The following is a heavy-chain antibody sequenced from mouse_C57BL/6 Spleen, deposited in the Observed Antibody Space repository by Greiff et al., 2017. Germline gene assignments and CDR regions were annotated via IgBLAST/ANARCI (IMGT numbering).Heavy chain of an antibody. J-gene: IGHJ4*01. CDR1: GYSFTGYY. CDR2: INPSTGGT. V-gene: IGHV1-43*01. Sequence: VQLKESGPELVKPGASVKISCKASGYSFTGYYMHWVKQSSEKSLEWIGEINPSTGGTSYNQKFKGKATLTVDKSSSTAYMQLKSLTSEDSAVYYCARNDGYYVLGMDYWGQGTSVTVSS. CDR3: ARNDGYYVLGMDY. D-gene: IGHD2-3*01.